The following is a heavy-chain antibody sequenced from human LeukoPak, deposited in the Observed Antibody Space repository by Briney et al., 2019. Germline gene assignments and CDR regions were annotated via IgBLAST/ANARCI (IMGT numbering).Heavy chain of an antibody. CDR1: GFTFGDYA. Sequence: GGSLRLSCTASGFTFGDYAMSWVRQAPGKGLEWVSAISGSGGSTYYADSVKGRSTISRDNSKNTLYLQMNSLRAEDTAVYYCAKSPLEQWLVLYFQHWGQGTLVTVSS. D-gene: IGHD6-19*01. CDR3: AKSPLEQWLVLYFQH. V-gene: IGHV3-23*01. CDR2: ISGSGGST. J-gene: IGHJ1*01.